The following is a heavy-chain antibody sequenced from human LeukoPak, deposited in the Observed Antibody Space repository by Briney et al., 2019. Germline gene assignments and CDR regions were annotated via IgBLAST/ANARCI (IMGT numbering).Heavy chain of an antibody. Sequence: NPSETLSLTCAVYGGSFSGYYWSWIRQPPGKGLEWIGEINHSGSTNYNPSLKSRVTISVDMSKNQFSLKLSFVTAADTAVYYCARLSSSSAYWGQGTLVTVSS. CDR1: GGSFSGYY. V-gene: IGHV4-34*01. D-gene: IGHD6-6*01. CDR2: INHSGST. CDR3: ARLSSSSAY. J-gene: IGHJ4*02.